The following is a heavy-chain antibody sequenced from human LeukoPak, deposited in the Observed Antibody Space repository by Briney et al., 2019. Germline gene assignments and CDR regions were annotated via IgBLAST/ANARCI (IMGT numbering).Heavy chain of an antibody. D-gene: IGHD4/OR15-4a*01. V-gene: IGHV3-23*01. CDR1: GFTFSSYA. J-gene: IGHJ4*02. CDR2: SGSGGDT. CDR3: AKARGATYGTYYFDY. Sequence: QPGGSLRLSCAASGFTFSSYAMNWVRQAPGKGLEWVSISGSGGDTYYADSVKGRFTISRDNSKSTLYLQMNSLRAEDTAVYYCAKARGATYGTYYFDYWGQGTLVTVSS.